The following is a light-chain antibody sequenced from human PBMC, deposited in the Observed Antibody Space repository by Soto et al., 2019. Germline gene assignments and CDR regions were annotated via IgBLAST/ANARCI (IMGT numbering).Light chain of an antibody. Sequence: LTQPPSASGSPGQSVTISCTGTSSDVGGYNYVYWYQQHPGKAPKLMIYEVTKRPSGVPDRFSGSKSGNTASLTVSGLQAEDEADYYCSSYADSNSYVFGTGTKVTVL. V-gene: IGLV2-8*01. CDR1: SSDVGGYNY. CDR2: EVT. J-gene: IGLJ1*01. CDR3: SSYADSNSYV.